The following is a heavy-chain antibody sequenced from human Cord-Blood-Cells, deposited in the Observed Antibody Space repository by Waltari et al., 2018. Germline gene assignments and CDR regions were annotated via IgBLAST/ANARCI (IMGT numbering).Heavy chain of an antibody. Sequence: QLQLQESGPGLVKPSETLSLTCTVPGGSISSSSYYWGWIRQPPGKGLEWIGSIYYSGSTYYNPSLKSRVTISVDTSKNQFSLKLSSVTAADTAVYYCARRGIKVGATVGFDPWGQGTLVTVSS. CDR1: GGSISSSSYY. CDR3: ARRGIKVGATVGFDP. J-gene: IGHJ5*02. D-gene: IGHD1-26*01. CDR2: IYYSGST. V-gene: IGHV4-39*07.